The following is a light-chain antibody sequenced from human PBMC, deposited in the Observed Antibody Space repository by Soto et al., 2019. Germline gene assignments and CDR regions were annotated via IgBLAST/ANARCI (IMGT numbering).Light chain of an antibody. CDR2: GNN. V-gene: IGLV1-40*01. Sequence: VLTQPSSVSGGPGQRVTISCTGSSPNIGAGYEVHWYQQLPGTAPKLLIYGNNNRPSGVPDRFSGSKSGTSASLAITGLQAEDEADYYCQSYDSSLSGYVFGIGTKVTVL. J-gene: IGLJ1*01. CDR3: QSYDSSLSGYV. CDR1: SPNIGAGYE.